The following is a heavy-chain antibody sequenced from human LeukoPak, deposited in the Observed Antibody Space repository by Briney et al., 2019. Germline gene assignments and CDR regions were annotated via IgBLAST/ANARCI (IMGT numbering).Heavy chain of an antibody. D-gene: IGHD1-26*01. J-gene: IGHJ4*02. CDR3: AKGKGSGSYYTFDY. Sequence: GRSLILSCAASGFTFSSYAMSWVRQAPGKGLEWVSAISGSGGSTYYADSVKGRFTISRDNSKNTLYLQMNSLRAEDTAVYYCAKGKGSGSYYTFDYWGQGTLVTVSS. V-gene: IGHV3-23*01. CDR2: ISGSGGST. CDR1: GFTFSSYA.